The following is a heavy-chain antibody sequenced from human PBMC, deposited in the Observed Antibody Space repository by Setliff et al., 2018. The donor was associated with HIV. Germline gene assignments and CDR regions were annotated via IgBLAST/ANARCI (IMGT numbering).Heavy chain of an antibody. CDR2: IYYSGST. CDR1: GASISRGNYY. V-gene: IGHV4-30-4*08. J-gene: IGHJ6*03. CDR3: ARVVYTYYYMDV. D-gene: IGHD4-4*01. Sequence: SETLSLTCTVSGASISRGNYYWTWIRQRPGKGLEWIAFIYYSGSTYYSPSLKSRLMISVDASKNRFSLNMTSVTAADTAVYFCARVVYTYYYMDVWGKGTTVTVSS.